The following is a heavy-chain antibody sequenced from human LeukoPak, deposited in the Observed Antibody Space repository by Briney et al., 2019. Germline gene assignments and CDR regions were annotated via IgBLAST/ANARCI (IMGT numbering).Heavy chain of an antibody. D-gene: IGHD2-15*01. Sequence: FSGYYWSWIRQAPGKGLEWVSAISGSGGSTYYADSVKGRFTISRDNSKNTLYLQMNSLRAEDTAVYYCAKVLRRLVLNYFDYWGQGTLVTVSS. J-gene: IGHJ4*02. CDR3: AKVLRRLVLNYFDY. CDR1: FSGYY. CDR2: ISGSGGST. V-gene: IGHV3-23*01.